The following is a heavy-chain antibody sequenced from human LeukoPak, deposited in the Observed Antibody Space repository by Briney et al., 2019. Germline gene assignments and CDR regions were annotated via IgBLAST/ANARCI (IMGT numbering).Heavy chain of an antibody. V-gene: IGHV3-30*18. CDR3: AKSRDSAWLGYFGY. Sequence: GGSLRLSCAASGFTFSTYAMNWVRQAPGKGLDWVAVVSFDGTKKNYADSVKGRFTISRDNSKNTLYLHMNSLRAEDTAVYFCAKSRDSAWLGYFGYWGQGSLVTVSS. CDR2: VSFDGTKK. J-gene: IGHJ4*01. CDR1: GFTFSTYA. D-gene: IGHD6-19*01.